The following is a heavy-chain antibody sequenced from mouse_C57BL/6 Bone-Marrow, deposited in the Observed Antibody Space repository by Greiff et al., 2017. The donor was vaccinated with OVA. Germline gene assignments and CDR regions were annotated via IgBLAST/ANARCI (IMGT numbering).Heavy chain of an antibody. D-gene: IGHD1-1*01. Sequence: VQRVESGAELARPGASVKLSCKASGYTFTSYGIRWVKQRTGQGLEWIGEIYPRSGNTYYNEKFKGKATLTADKSSSTAYMELRSLTSEDSALDFWARGRYGRVWFAYWGQGTLVTVSA. J-gene: IGHJ3*01. CDR1: GYTFTSYG. CDR2: IYPRSGNT. CDR3: ARGRYGRVWFAY. V-gene: IGHV1-81*01.